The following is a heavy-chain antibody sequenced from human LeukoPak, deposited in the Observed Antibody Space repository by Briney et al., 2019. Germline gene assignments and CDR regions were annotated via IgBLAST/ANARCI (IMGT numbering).Heavy chain of an antibody. Sequence: SETLSLTCTVSGGSISSGDYYWSWIRQPPGKGLEWIGYIYYSGSTYYNPSLKSRVTISVGTSKNQFSLKLSSVTAADTAVYYCAREISGSYYVDYWGQGTLVTVSS. J-gene: IGHJ4*02. V-gene: IGHV4-30-4*08. CDR1: GGSISSGDYY. CDR2: IYYSGST. D-gene: IGHD1-26*01. CDR3: AREISGSYYVDY.